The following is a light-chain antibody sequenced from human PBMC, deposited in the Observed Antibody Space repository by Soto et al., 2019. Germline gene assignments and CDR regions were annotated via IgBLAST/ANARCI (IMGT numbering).Light chain of an antibody. Sequence: EIEMTQSPATLSVSPGERASLSCRASQSVSSNLAWYQQKPGQAPRLHIYGASTRATGIPARFSGSGSGTEFTPTISSLQPEDFAVYYCQQYNNWPRTFGQGTKVEIK. CDR1: QSVSSN. J-gene: IGKJ1*01. CDR2: GAS. CDR3: QQYNNWPRT. V-gene: IGKV3-15*01.